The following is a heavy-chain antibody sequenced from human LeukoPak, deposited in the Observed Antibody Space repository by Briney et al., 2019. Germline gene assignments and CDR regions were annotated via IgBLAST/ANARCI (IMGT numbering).Heavy chain of an antibody. D-gene: IGHD5-18*01. V-gene: IGHV3-66*01. CDR1: GFTVSTKY. J-gene: IGHJ4*02. CDR3: ARDPHSYGYPWDY. Sequence: GGSLRLSGAVSGFTVSTKYMSWVGQAPGKGLEWVSVIYSGGSTYYADSVKCRFTISRDSSENTLYLQMNSLRVEDTAVYYCARDPHSYGYPWDYWGQGTLVTVSS. CDR2: IYSGGST.